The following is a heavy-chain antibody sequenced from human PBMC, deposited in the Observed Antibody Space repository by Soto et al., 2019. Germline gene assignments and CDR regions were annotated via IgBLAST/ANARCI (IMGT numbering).Heavy chain of an antibody. D-gene: IGHD3-10*01. J-gene: IGHJ5*02. CDR2: ISAYNGNT. CDR1: GYTFTSYG. V-gene: IGHV1-18*04. Sequence: GASVKVSCKASGYTFTSYGISWVRQAPGQGLEWMGWISAYNGNTNYAQKLQGRVTMTTDTSTSTAYMELRSLRSDDTAVYYCARAEGITMVRGPSNWFDPWGQGTLVTVSS. CDR3: ARAEGITMVRGPSNWFDP.